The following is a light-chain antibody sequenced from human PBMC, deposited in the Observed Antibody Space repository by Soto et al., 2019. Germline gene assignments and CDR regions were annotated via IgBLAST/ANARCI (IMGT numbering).Light chain of an antibody. J-gene: IGLJ1*01. V-gene: IGLV2-8*01. CDR3: SSYAGSIYV. CDR2: EVN. Sequence: QSVLTQPPSASGSPGQSVTISCTGTSSDVGGDNYVSWYQQHPGKAPKLMIYEVNKRPSGVPYRFSGSKSGNTTSLTVSGLQAEDEADYYCSSYAGSIYVFGTGTKVTVL. CDR1: SSDVGGDNY.